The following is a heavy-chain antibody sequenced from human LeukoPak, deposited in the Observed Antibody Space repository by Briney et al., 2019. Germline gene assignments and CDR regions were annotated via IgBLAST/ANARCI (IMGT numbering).Heavy chain of an antibody. V-gene: IGHV4-31*03. Sequence: NPSETLSLTCNVSGASMRSETHYWSWLRQHPGKGPEWIAYIYYTAGAYYNPSLESRVSISLDASENQFSLKLSFVTAADTAVYYCARGRRELKYAPDYWGQGTLVTVSS. CDR2: IYYTAGA. J-gene: IGHJ4*02. CDR3: ARGRRELKYAPDY. CDR1: GASMRSETHY. D-gene: IGHD2-2*01.